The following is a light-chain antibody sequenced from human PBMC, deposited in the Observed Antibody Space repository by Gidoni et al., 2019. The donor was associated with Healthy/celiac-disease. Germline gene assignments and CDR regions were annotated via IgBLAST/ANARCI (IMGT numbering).Light chain of an antibody. CDR1: QSVSSSY. CDR2: GAS. J-gene: IGKJ2*04. Sequence: EIVLTQSPGTLSLSPGERATLSTRASQSVSSSYLAWDQQKPGQAPRLLIYGASSRATGIPDRFSGSGSGTDFTLTISRLEPEDFAVYYCQQYGSSPMCSFGQGTKLEIK. V-gene: IGKV3-20*01. CDR3: QQYGSSPMCS.